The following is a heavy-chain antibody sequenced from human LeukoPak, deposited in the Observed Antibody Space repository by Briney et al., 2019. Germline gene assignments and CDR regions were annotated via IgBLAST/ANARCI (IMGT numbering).Heavy chain of an antibody. J-gene: IGHJ4*02. V-gene: IGHV3-21*01. Sequence: GGSVRLSCAASGFTFSSYSMNWVRQAPGKGLEWVSSISSSSSYIYYADSVKGRFTISRDNAKNSLYLQMNSLRAEDTAVYYCARETNYGDYAPDYWGQGTLVTVSS. CDR3: ARETNYGDYAPDY. CDR2: ISSSSSYI. D-gene: IGHD4-17*01. CDR1: GFTFSSYS.